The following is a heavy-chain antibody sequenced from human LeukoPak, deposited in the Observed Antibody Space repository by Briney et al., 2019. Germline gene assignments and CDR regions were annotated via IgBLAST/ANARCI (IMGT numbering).Heavy chain of an antibody. J-gene: IGHJ4*02. CDR1: GGSFSGYY. Sequence: SETLSLTCAVYGGSFSGYYWSWIRQPPGKGLEWIGEINHSGSTNYNPSLKSRVTISVDTSKNQFSLKLSSVTAAGTAVYYCARGKYGSGSYYYYWGQGTLVTVSS. D-gene: IGHD3-10*01. CDR3: ARGKYGSGSYYYY. CDR2: INHSGST. V-gene: IGHV4-34*01.